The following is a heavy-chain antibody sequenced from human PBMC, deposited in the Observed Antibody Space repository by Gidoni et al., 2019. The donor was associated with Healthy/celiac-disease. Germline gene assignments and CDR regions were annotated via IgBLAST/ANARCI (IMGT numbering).Heavy chain of an antibody. Sequence: QVQLVQSGAEVKKPGSSVKVSCKASGGTFSSYAISGVRQAPGRGLECMGGIIPIFGTANYAQKFQGRVTITADKSTSTAYMELSSLRSEDTAVYYCVFFSPPKPATPKYWGQGTLVTVSS. J-gene: IGHJ4*02. CDR2: IIPIFGTA. D-gene: IGHD3-3*01. CDR3: VFFSPPKPATPKY. V-gene: IGHV1-69*06. CDR1: GGTFSSYA.